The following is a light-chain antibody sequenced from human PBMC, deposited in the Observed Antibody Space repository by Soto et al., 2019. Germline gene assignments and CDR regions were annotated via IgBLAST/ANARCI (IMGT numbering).Light chain of an antibody. CDR1: SGHSGYI. CDR2: LEGSGSY. CDR3: ETWDSNTRV. V-gene: IGLV4-60*02. J-gene: IGLJ2*01. Sequence: QAVVTQSSSASASLGSSVKLTCTLSSGHSGYIIAWHQQQPGKDPRYLMKLEGSGSYNKGSGVPDRFSGSSSGADRYLTISNLQFEDEADYYCETWDSNTRVFGGGTKLTVL.